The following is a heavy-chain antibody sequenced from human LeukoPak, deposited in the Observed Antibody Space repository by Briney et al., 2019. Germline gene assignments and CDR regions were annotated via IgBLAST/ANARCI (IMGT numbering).Heavy chain of an antibody. CDR3: AKDPYRVIVATGNYLDP. CDR2: ISNDGSNI. J-gene: IGHJ5*02. CDR1: GFSFSSYY. V-gene: IGHV3-30*18. Sequence: PGGSLRLSCAASGFSFSSYYMSWVRQAPGKGLEWVAVISNDGSNIQYADSAKGRFTISRDNSKNTVYLQMNSLRSEDTAVYYCAKDPYRVIVATGNYLDPWGQGTLVTVSS. D-gene: IGHD2-21*01.